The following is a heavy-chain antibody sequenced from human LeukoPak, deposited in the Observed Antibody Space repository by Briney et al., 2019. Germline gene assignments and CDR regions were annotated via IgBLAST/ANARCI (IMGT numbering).Heavy chain of an antibody. V-gene: IGHV1-18*01. CDR1: GYTFTSYR. Sequence: GASVKVSCKASGYTFTSYRISWVRQVPGQGLEWMGWISAYNGNTNYAQKLQGRVTMTTDTSTSTAYMELRSLRSDDTAVYYCARGFGGGKVFAYYYMDVWGKGTTVTVSS. CDR2: ISAYNGNT. CDR3: ARGFGGGKVFAYYYMDV. J-gene: IGHJ6*03. D-gene: IGHD4-23*01.